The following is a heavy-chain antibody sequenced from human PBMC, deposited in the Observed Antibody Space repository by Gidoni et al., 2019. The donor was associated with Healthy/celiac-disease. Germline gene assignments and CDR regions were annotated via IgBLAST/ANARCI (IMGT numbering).Heavy chain of an antibody. CDR1: GFTFSSYG. CDR3: SKGGQSRVIYGDYYYYYGMDV. J-gene: IGHJ6*02. D-gene: IGHD4-17*01. Sequence: GFTFSSYGMHWVRQAPGKGLEVVAVISYDGSNKNYADSVKGRFIISTDNSKNTLYLLMNSLRADDTAVYYCSKGGQSRVIYGDYYYYYGMDVWGQGTTVTVSS. V-gene: IGHV3-30*18. CDR2: ISYDGSNK.